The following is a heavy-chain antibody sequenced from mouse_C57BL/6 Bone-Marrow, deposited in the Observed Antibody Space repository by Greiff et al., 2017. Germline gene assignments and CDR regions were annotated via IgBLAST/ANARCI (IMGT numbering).Heavy chain of an antibody. CDR1: GFTFSDYY. CDR2: INYDGSST. CDR3: ARAIYYYGSRDV. Sequence: EVMLVESEGGLVQPGSSMKLSCTASGFTFSDYYMAWVRQVPEKGLEWVANINYDGSSTYYLDSLKSRFIISRDNAKNILYLQMSSLKSEDTATYYCARAIYYYGSRDVGGTGTTVTVSS. V-gene: IGHV5-16*01. J-gene: IGHJ1*03. D-gene: IGHD1-1*01.